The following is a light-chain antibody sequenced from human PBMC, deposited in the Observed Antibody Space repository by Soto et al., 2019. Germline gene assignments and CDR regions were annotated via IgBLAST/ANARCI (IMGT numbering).Light chain of an antibody. V-gene: IGKV1-39*01. CDR1: QSISSY. J-gene: IGKJ1*01. CDR2: GAS. CDR3: QQTDSFPRT. Sequence: DIQMTQSPSSLSASVGDRVTITCRASQSISSYLNWYQHKPGKAPKLLIYGASSLQTGVPSRFSGSRSGTDFALTISSLQRDDFATYYCQQTDSFPRTFGQGTKVEMK.